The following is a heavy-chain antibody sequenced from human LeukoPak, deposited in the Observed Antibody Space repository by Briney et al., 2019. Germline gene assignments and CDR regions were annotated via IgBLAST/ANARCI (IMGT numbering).Heavy chain of an antibody. CDR3: ARDGSPNYGYYAFFDN. D-gene: IGHD1-26*01. V-gene: IGHV3-30-3*01. J-gene: IGHJ4*02. CDR2: ISYDGTKK. Sequence: PGGSLRLSCAASGFTFSSYAMHWVRQIPGKGLEWVALISYDGTKKYYAESVKGRFTISRDNAKNSLILQPSSLTVADTGIYYCARDGSPNYGYYAFFDNWGQGTLVTVSS. CDR1: GFTFSSYA.